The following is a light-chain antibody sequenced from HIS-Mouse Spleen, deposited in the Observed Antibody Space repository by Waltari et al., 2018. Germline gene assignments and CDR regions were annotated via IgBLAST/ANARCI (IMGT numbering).Light chain of an antibody. CDR1: SSDVWSYNL. CDR3: CSYAGSSTWV. J-gene: IGLJ3*02. V-gene: IGLV2-23*01. Sequence: QSALTQPASLSGSPGQSITISCTGTSSDVWSYNLVSWYQQPPGKAPKLMIYEGSKRPSGVSNRFSGSKSGNTASLTISGLQAEDEADYYCCSYAGSSTWVFGGGTKLTVL. CDR2: EGS.